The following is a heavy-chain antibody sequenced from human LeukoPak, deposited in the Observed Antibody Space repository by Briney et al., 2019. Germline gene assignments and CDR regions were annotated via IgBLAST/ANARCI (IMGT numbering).Heavy chain of an antibody. CDR1: GFTFSSYA. Sequence: GRSLRLSCAASGFTFSSYAMHWVRQAPGKGLEWVSVIYSGGSTYYADSVKGRFTISRDNSKNTLYLQMSSLRAEDTAVYYCARRAGYHSGWYDYWGQGTLVTVSS. CDR3: ARRAGYHSGWYDY. J-gene: IGHJ4*02. V-gene: IGHV3-53*01. CDR2: IYSGGST. D-gene: IGHD6-19*01.